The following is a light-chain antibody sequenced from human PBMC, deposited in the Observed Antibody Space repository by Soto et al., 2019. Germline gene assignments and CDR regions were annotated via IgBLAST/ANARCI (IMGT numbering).Light chain of an antibody. CDR3: AVWDDSLRGYV. J-gene: IGLJ1*01. CDR1: SSDVGRYNF. CDR2: EVT. Sequence: QSALTQPPSASGSPGQSVTISCTGTSSDVGRYNFVSWYQQHPGKAPKLMVYEVTKRPSGVPDRFSGSKSDNTASLTVSGLQAEDEADYYCAVWDDSLRGYVFASGTKVTVL. V-gene: IGLV2-8*01.